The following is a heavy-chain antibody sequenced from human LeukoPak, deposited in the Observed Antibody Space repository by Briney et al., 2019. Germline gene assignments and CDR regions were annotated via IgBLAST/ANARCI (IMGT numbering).Heavy chain of an antibody. V-gene: IGHV3-53*01. Sequence: GGSLRLSCAASGFTVSSNYMSWVRQAPGKGLEWVSVIYSGGSTYYADSVKGRFTISRDNSKCTLYIQMNSLRAEDTAVYYGARGKYPAYYMDVWGKGTTVTVSS. CDR3: ARGKYPAYYMDV. D-gene: IGHD2-2*01. J-gene: IGHJ6*03. CDR2: IYSGGST. CDR1: GFTVSSNY.